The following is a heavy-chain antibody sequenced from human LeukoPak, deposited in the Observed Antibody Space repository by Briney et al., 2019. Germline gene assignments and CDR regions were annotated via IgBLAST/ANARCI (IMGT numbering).Heavy chain of an antibody. CDR3: ARGHHLTMVRGVINDYYYMDV. Sequence: GGSLRLSCAASGFTFSSYWMSWVRQAPGKGLEWVANIKQDGSEKYYVDSVKGRFTISRDNAKNSLYLQMNSLRAEDTAVYYCARGHHLTMVRGVINDYYYMDVWGKGTTVTVSS. J-gene: IGHJ6*03. CDR2: IKQDGSEK. CDR1: GFTFSSYW. D-gene: IGHD3-10*01. V-gene: IGHV3-7*01.